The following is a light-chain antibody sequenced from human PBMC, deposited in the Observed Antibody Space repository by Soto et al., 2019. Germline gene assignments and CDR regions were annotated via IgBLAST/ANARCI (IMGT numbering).Light chain of an antibody. CDR3: QEYSSSPYT. Sequence: EIVLTQSPGTLSLSPGERATLSCLSIQSVSRSYLAWYQQNPGQPPSLLIYATSSRATGIPDRFSGIGSGTDFALTISSLEPEDCAVCYCQEYSSSPYTCGQGTKLEIK. V-gene: IGKV3-20*01. J-gene: IGKJ2*01. CDR1: QSVSRSY. CDR2: ATS.